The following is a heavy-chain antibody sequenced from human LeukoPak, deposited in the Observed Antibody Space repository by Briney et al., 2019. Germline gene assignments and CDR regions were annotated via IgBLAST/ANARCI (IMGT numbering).Heavy chain of an antibody. CDR3: AKEVFDTGKDFEY. CDR2: ISASGDST. J-gene: IGHJ4*02. D-gene: IGHD3-10*01. CDR1: GFTFPSFA. Sequence: GGSLRLSCAASGFTFPSFAMSWVRQTPGQGLVWGSTISASGDSTYYAASVKGRFTISRDNSKNTLHLQMNSLRAEDTAIYYCAKEVFDTGKDFEYWGQGIMVTVAS. V-gene: IGHV3-23*01.